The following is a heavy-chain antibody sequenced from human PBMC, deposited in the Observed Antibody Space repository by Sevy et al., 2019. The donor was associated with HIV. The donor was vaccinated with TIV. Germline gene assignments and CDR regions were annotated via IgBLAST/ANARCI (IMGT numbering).Heavy chain of an antibody. CDR2: IYHSGST. D-gene: IGHD3-22*01. J-gene: IGHJ3*02. Sequence: SETLSLTCAVSGGSISSGGYSWSWIRQPPGKGLEWIGYIYHSGSTYYNPSLKSRVTISVDRSKNQFSLKLSSVTAADTAVYYCARFTPDSRERRGAFDIWGQGTMVTVSS. CDR1: GGSISSGGYS. V-gene: IGHV4-30-2*01. CDR3: ARFTPDSRERRGAFDI.